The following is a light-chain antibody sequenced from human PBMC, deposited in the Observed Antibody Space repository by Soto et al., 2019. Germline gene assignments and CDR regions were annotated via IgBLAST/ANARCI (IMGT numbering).Light chain of an antibody. CDR3: QSYDSSLTGSGV. J-gene: IGLJ1*01. CDR1: SSNIGAGFD. Sequence: QSALTQPPSVSGAPGQRITISCTGSSSNIGAGFDVAWYQQLPGAAPKLLIYGNSNRPSGVPDRFSGSKSGTSASLAITGLQAEDEADYYCQSYDSSLTGSGVFGTGTRSPS. V-gene: IGLV1-40*01. CDR2: GNS.